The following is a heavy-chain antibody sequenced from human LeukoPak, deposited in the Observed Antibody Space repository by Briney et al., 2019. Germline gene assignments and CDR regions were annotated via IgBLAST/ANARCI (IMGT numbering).Heavy chain of an antibody. J-gene: IGHJ4*02. CDR1: GYTFTGYY. CDR2: INPNNGNT. CDR3: ARARTDYYDSSGSDY. Sequence: ASVKVSCKASGYTFTGYYMHWVRPAPGQGLEWMGWINPNNGNTNYAQKLQGRVTMTTDTSTSTAYMELRSLRSDDTAVYYCARARTDYYDSSGSDYWGQGTLVIVSS. V-gene: IGHV1-18*04. D-gene: IGHD3-22*01.